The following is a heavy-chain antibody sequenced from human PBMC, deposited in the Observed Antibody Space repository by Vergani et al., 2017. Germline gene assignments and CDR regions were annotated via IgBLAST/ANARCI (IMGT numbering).Heavy chain of an antibody. D-gene: IGHD5-18*01. CDR2: ISSSSSYI. J-gene: IGHJ4*02. V-gene: IGHV3-21*01. CDR1: GFPFSSYS. CDR3: ARDLGGYSYGCYGY. Sequence: EVQLVESGGGLVKPGGSLRLSCAASGFPFSSYSMNWVRQAPGKGREWVSSISSSSSYIYYADSVKGRFTITRDNAKNSLYLQMNSLRAEDTAVYYCARDLGGYSYGCYGYWGQGTLVTVSS.